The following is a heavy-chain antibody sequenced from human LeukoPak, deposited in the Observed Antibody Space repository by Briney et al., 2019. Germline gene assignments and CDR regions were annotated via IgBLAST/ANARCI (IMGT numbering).Heavy chain of an antibody. V-gene: IGHV4-59*08. CDR1: GGSLSSYY. CDR3: ARVITIFGVVIDTYYFDY. CDR2: IYYSGST. J-gene: IGHJ4*02. D-gene: IGHD3-3*01. Sequence: PSETLSLTCTVSGGSLSSYYWSWIRQPPGKGLEWIGYIYYSGSTNYNPSLTTRVTISVDTSKNQFSLKLSSVTAADTAVYYCARVITIFGVVIDTYYFDYWGQGTLVTVSS.